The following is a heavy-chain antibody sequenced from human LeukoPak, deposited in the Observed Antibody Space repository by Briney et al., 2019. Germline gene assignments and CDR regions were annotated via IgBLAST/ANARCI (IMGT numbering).Heavy chain of an antibody. D-gene: IGHD2-15*01. Sequence: GGSLRLSCAASGFTFSSYWIHWVRHAPGMGLVWVSRINPDGSRTDYADSVKGRFTISRDNAKNTLYLQMSSLRAEDTAVYFCSRAGSYRFDFWGQGTLVTVSS. CDR3: SRAGSYRFDF. CDR1: GFTFSSYW. CDR2: INPDGSRT. J-gene: IGHJ4*02. V-gene: IGHV3-74*01.